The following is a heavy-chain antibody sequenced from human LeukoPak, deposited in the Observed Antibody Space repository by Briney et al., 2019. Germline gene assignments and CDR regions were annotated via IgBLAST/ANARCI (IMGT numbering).Heavy chain of an antibody. Sequence: SGPALVKPTQTLTLTCTFSGFSLSTSGMCVSWIRQPPGKALEWLARIDWDDDKYYSTSLKTRLTISKDTSKNQVVLTMTNMDPVDTATYYCARIYGDYSSRYYFDYWGKGTLVTVSS. V-gene: IGHV2-70*11. CDR3: ARIYGDYSSRYYFDY. CDR1: GFSLSTSGMC. J-gene: IGHJ4*02. CDR2: IDWDDDK. D-gene: IGHD4-17*01.